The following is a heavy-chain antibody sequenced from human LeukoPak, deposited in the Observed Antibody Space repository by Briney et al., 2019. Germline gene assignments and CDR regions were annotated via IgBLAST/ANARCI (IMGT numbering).Heavy chain of an antibody. Sequence: PGGSLRLSCAASGFTFSSYWMSWVRQAPGKGLAWVANIKQDGSEKYYVDSVKGRFTISRDNAKNSLYLQMNSLRAEDTAVYYCAKGYRGRYYYGMDVWGQGTTVTVSS. J-gene: IGHJ6*02. V-gene: IGHV3-7*01. D-gene: IGHD3-16*02. CDR1: GFTFSSYW. CDR3: AKGYRGRYYYGMDV. CDR2: IKQDGSEK.